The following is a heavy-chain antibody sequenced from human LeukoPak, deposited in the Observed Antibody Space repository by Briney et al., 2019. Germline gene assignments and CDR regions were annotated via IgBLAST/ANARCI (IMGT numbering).Heavy chain of an antibody. D-gene: IGHD6-13*01. CDR3: ARRQAGYSSSWYRR. V-gene: IGHV4-34*01. Sequence: PSETLSLTCAVYGGSFSGYYWSWIRQPPGKGLEWIGEINHSGSTNYNPSLKSRVTISVDTSKNQFSLKLSSVTAADTAVYYCARRQAGYSSSWYRRWGQGTLVTVSS. CDR2: INHSGST. CDR1: GGSFSGYY. J-gene: IGHJ4*02.